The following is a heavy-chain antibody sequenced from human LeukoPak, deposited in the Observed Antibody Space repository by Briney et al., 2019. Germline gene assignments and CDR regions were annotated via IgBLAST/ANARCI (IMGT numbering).Heavy chain of an antibody. V-gene: IGHV4-4*09. J-gene: IGHJ4*02. D-gene: IGHD6-6*01. CDR1: GASSSSDY. Sequence: SETLSLTCTVSGASSSSDYWSWIRQPPGRRPEWIGYIYSSGTTKYNPPLQSRVTISIDTSKNQFSLKLTSMTAADTVVYFCSRLLPSRPDFYFDYWGQGTLVTVSS. CDR2: IYSSGTT. CDR3: SRLLPSRPDFYFDY.